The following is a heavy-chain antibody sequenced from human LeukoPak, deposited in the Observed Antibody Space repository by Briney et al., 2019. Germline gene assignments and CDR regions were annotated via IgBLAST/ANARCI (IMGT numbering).Heavy chain of an antibody. J-gene: IGHJ5*02. CDR2: ISTSGSTI. Sequence: GGSLRLSCAASGFTFRDYYMSWIRQAPGKGLEWVSYISTSGSTIYYADSVKGRFTISRDNPKNSLYLQMNSLRAEDTAVYYCARGQPGLNWLDPWGQGTLVTVSS. CDR3: ARGQPGLNWLDP. CDR1: GFTFRDYY. D-gene: IGHD3-10*01. V-gene: IGHV3-11*01.